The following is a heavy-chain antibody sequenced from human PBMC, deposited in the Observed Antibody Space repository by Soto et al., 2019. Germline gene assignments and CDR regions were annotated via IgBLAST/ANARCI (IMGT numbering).Heavy chain of an antibody. V-gene: IGHV1-69*13. Sequence: GASVKVSCKAPGGTFKNNGISWVRQAPGQGLEWMGGVIPVFGTTNYAQKFQGRLAITADDCTRTVYMELSRLRYEDTAVYYCARENGVAVATILYYFDYWGPGTLVTVSS. J-gene: IGHJ4*02. D-gene: IGHD5-12*01. CDR2: VIPVFGTT. CDR3: ARENGVAVATILYYFDY. CDR1: GGTFKNNG.